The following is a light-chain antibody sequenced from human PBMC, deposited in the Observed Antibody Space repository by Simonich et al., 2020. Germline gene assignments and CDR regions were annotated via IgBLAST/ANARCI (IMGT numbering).Light chain of an antibody. V-gene: IGKV3-20*01. Sequence: EIVLTQSPGTRSLSPGERATLSCRASQSVSSSYLAWYQQKPGLAPRLLIYDASSRATGIPDRFSGSGSGTDFTLTISRLEPEDFAVYYCQQYGSSPPSYTFGQGTKLEIK. CDR2: DAS. CDR1: QSVSSSY. CDR3: QQYGSSPPSYT. J-gene: IGKJ2*01.